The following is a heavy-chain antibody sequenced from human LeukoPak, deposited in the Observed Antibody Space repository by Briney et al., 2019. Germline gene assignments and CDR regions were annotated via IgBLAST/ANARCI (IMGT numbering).Heavy chain of an antibody. V-gene: IGHV5-51*01. Sequence: GASLQISCKGSGYSFSNYWIAWVRQMPGKGLEWMGIIYPGDSDTRYSPSFKGQVTISADKSISTAYLQWSSLKASDTAMYYCTRWWSDMLTGYYRVNWFDPWGQGALVTVSS. CDR2: IYPGDSDT. CDR3: TRWWSDMLTGYYRVNWFDP. D-gene: IGHD3-9*01. J-gene: IGHJ5*02. CDR1: GYSFSNYW.